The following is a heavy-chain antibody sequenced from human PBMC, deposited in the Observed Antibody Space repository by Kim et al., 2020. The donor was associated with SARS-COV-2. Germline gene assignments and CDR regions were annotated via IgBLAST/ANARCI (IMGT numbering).Heavy chain of an antibody. CDR2: GT. V-gene: IGHV1-2*02. J-gene: IGHJ4*02. D-gene: IGHD6-19*01. CDR3: ARGPISGAFDY. Sequence: GTNYPQRLQGRVTMTRDMSITTVYMVLSRLRFDDTAVYYCARGPISGAFDYWGQGTLVTVSS.